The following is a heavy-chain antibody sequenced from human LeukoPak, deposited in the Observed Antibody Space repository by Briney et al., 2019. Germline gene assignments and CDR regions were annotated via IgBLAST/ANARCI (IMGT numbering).Heavy chain of an antibody. CDR2: INHSGST. CDR1: GGSISSGGYY. D-gene: IGHD6-13*01. V-gene: IGHV4-39*07. CDR3: ARGIGPKLWSSSWTGY. Sequence: PSETLSLTCTVSGGSISSGGYYWSWIRQPPGKGLEWIGEINHSGSTNYNPSLKSRVTISVDTSKNQFSLKLSSVTAADTAVYYCARGIGPKLWSSSWTGYWGQGTLVTVSS. J-gene: IGHJ4*02.